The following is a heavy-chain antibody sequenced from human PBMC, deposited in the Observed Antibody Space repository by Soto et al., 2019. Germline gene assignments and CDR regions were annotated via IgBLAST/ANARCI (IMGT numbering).Heavy chain of an antibody. J-gene: IGHJ5*02. CDR2: IRSGGSLI. D-gene: IGHD3-16*02. Sequence: EMQLVESGGGLVKPGGSLRLSCVVSGFSFSDYWMSWVRQAPGRGLEWVACIRSGGSLIYYVDSVRGRFTISRDNAENSLYLKMNSLRDEDTATYYCARTIIAFEEVIAPHWFDPWGQGTQVTVSS. CDR3: ARTIIAFEEVIAPHWFDP. CDR1: GFSFSDYW. V-gene: IGHV3-21*06.